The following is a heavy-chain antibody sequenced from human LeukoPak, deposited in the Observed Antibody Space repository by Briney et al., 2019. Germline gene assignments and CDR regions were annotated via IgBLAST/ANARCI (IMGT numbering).Heavy chain of an antibody. CDR2: ITGSGRGT. D-gene: IGHD4-17*01. V-gene: IGHV3-23*01. J-gene: IGHJ3*02. CDR1: GFTFSSYW. Sequence: PGGSLRLSCAASGFTFSSYWMSWVRQAPGKGLEWVSSITGSGRGTYYADSVKGRFSVSRDNSQNTVFLHMSSLRADDTALYYCSKDPNGDYVGAFDMWGPGTMVTVSS. CDR3: SKDPNGDYVGAFDM.